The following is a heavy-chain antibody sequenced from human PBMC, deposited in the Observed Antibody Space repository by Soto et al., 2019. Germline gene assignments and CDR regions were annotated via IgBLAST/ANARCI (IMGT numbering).Heavy chain of an antibody. CDR2: MSSDGGST. D-gene: IGHD5-18*01. V-gene: IGHV3-64*01. J-gene: IGHJ4*02. CDR3: ARVTGGYTYGPFDY. Sequence: GGSLRLSCAASGFTFSTFAMHWVRQAPGKGLEYVSGMSSDGGSTYYGNSVKGRFTISRDDSKNTLYLQMGSLRAEDMAVYYCARVTGGYTYGPFDYWGQGTLVTVSS. CDR1: GFTFSTFA.